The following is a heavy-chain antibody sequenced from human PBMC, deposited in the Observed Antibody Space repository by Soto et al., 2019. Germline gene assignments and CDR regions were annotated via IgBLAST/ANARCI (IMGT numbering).Heavy chain of an antibody. CDR1: GFTFSSYA. CDR2: ISGSVGST. Sequence: EVQLLESGGGLLQPGGSLRLSCAASGFTFSSYAMSWVRQAPGKGLEWVSVISGSVGSTYYADSVKGRFIISRDNSKNTLYLQMNSLRAEDTALYYCAKEITTRPGYYYYGMDVWGQGTTVTVSS. D-gene: IGHD6-6*01. V-gene: IGHV3-23*01. CDR3: AKEITTRPGYYYYGMDV. J-gene: IGHJ6*02.